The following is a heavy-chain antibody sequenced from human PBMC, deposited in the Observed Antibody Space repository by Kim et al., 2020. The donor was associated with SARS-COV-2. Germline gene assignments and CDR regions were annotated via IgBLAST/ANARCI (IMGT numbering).Heavy chain of an antibody. CDR1: GGSFSGYY. Sequence: SETLSLTCAVYGGSFSGYYWSWIRQPPGKGLEWIGEINHSGSTNYNPSLKSRVTISVDTSKNQFSLKLSSVTAADTAVYYCARGPAVAILEWLARNYWYFDLWGRGTLVTVSS. D-gene: IGHD3-3*01. V-gene: IGHV4-34*01. J-gene: IGHJ2*01. CDR3: ARGPAVAILEWLARNYWYFDL. CDR2: INHSGST.